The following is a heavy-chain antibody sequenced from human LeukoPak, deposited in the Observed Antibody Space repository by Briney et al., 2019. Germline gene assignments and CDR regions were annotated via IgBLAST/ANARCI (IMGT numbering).Heavy chain of an antibody. CDR2: TYYRSKWSN. J-gene: IGHJ4*02. D-gene: IGHD4-17*01. CDR1: GDSVSSNSVA. CDR3: SRGSTDYRDYSLDS. V-gene: IGHV6-1*01. Sequence: SQTLSLTCAISGDSVSSNSVAWNWIRQSPLRGLEWLGRTYYRSKWSNTYAASVKGRITINPDTSKNQFSLQLNSVTPDDTAVYYCSRGSTDYRDYSLDSWGQGTLVTVSS.